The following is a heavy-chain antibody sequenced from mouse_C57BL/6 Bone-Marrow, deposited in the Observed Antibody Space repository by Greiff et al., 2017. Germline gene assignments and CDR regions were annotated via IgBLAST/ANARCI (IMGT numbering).Heavy chain of an antibody. CDR1: GYTFTDYY. Sequence: EVQLQQSGPELVKPGASVKISCKASGYTFTDYYMNWVKQSHGKSLEWIGDINPNNGGTSYNQKFKGKATLTVDKSSSTAYMELRGLTSEDSAVYYCARGGSSYGWYFDVWGTGTTVTVSS. J-gene: IGHJ1*03. V-gene: IGHV1-26*01. CDR2: INPNNGGT. D-gene: IGHD1-1*01. CDR3: ARGGSSYGWYFDV.